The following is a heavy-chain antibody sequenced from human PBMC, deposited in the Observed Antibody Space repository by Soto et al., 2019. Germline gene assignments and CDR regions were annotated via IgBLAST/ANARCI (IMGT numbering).Heavy chain of an antibody. D-gene: IGHD6-19*01. J-gene: IGHJ3*02. CDR3: ARFLLRVVKVAVAGPGAFDI. CDR2: IYYSGST. CDR1: GGSISSYY. V-gene: IGHV4-59*08. Sequence: QVQLQESGPGLVKPSETLSLTCTVSGGSISSYYWSWIRQPPGKGLEWIGYIYYSGSTNYNPSLQSRVTISVDTSKNQFSLKLSSVTAADTAVYYCARFLLRVVKVAVAGPGAFDIWGQGTMVTVSS.